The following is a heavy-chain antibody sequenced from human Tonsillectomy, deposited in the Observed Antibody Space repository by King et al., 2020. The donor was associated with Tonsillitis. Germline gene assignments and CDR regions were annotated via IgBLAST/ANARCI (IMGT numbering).Heavy chain of an antibody. D-gene: IGHD3-9*01. CDR1: GYTFTGYF. Sequence: QLVQSGTEVKKPGASVKVSCKASGYTFTGYFIHWVRKAPGEGLEWMGWINPNNGGTNYVQKFRGRVTMTRDMSISTASMELSRLRSDDTAVYYCARGNYDILTGYFGAYNWFDPWGQGTLVTVSS. CDR3: ARGNYDILTGYFGAYNWFDP. J-gene: IGHJ5*02. V-gene: IGHV1-2*02. CDR2: INPNNGGT.